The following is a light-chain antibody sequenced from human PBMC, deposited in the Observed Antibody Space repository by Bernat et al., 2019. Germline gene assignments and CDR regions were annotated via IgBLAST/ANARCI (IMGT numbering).Light chain of an antibody. CDR3: SSYTRSATYV. V-gene: IGLV2-14*03. CDR2: AVA. J-gene: IGLJ1*01. Sequence: QSVLTQPPSVSGSPGQSITISCIGTSSDIGSYNYVSWYQQHPGKAPNLLIYAVANRPSGVSNRFSASKSGNTASLTISGLQAEDESDYYCSSYTRSATYVFGTGTKVTVL. CDR1: SSDIGSYNY.